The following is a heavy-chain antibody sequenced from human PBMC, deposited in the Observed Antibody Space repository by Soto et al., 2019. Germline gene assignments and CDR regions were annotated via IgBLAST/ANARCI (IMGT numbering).Heavy chain of an antibody. CDR1: GGSISSYY. D-gene: IGHD3-3*01. J-gene: IGHJ6*02. CDR2: IYYSGST. Sequence: SETLSLTCTVSGGSISSYYWSWIRQPPGKGLEWIGYIYYSGSTNYNPSLKSRVTISVDTSKNQFSLKLSSVTAADTAVYYCARGFGPPTYYDFWSGPPYYGMDVGGQGTTVTVSS. CDR3: ARGFGPPTYYDFWSGPPYYGMDV. V-gene: IGHV4-59*01.